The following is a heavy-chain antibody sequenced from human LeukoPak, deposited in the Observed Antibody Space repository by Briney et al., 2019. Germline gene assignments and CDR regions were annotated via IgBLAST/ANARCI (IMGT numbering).Heavy chain of an antibody. CDR2: IQQGGSEK. J-gene: IGHJ4*02. V-gene: IGHV3-7*05. Sequence: GGSLRLSCAASGFTFSSYWMSWVRQAPGKGLEWVANIQQGGSEKYYVDSVKGRFTISRDNAKNSLFPQMNSLRAEDTAVYYCARCHSSSSGDYWGQGTPVTVSS. D-gene: IGHD6-6*01. CDR3: ARCHSSSSGDY. CDR1: GFTFSSYW.